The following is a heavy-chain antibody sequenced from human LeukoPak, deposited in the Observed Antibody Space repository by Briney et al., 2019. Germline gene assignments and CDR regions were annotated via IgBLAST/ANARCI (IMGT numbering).Heavy chain of an antibody. CDR3: ARGASYYYDSSGLPTLDY. V-gene: IGHV4-4*07. J-gene: IGHJ4*02. Sequence: PSETLSLTCTVSGGSISSYYWSWIRQPAGKGLEWIGRIYTSGSTNYNPSLKSRVTMSVDTSKNQFSLKLSSVTAADTAVYYCARGASYYYDSSGLPTLDYWGQGTLVTVSS. D-gene: IGHD3-22*01. CDR1: GGSISSYY. CDR2: IYTSGST.